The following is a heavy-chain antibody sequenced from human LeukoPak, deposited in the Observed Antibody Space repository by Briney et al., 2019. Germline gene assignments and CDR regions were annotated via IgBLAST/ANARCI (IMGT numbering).Heavy chain of an antibody. CDR1: GFAFDDHG. D-gene: IGHD2-2*01. V-gene: IGHV3-20*04. CDR3: ARAPITSPFYFDY. Sequence: GGSLRLSCATSGFAFDDHGMSWVRQVPGKGLEWVSGINWNGGSTGYADPLRGRFTISRDNAKNSLYLQMDSLRAEDTALYYCARAPITSPFYFDYWGQGTLVTVSS. J-gene: IGHJ4*02. CDR2: INWNGGST.